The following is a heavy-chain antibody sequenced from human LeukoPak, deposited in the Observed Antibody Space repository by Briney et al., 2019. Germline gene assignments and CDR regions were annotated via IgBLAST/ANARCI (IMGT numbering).Heavy chain of an antibody. J-gene: IGHJ6*02. V-gene: IGHV4-34*01. CDR3: ARGPGIAARPVYYYYGMDV. Sequence: SETLSLTCAVYGGSFSGYYWSWIRQPPGKGLEWIGEINHSGSTNYNPSLKSRVTISVDTSKSQFSLKLSSVTAADTAVYYCARGPGIAARPVYYYYGMDVWGQGTTVTVSS. CDR2: INHSGST. CDR1: GGSFSGYY. D-gene: IGHD6-6*01.